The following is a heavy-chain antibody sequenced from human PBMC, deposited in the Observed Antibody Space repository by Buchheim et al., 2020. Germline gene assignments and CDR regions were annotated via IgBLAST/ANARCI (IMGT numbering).Heavy chain of an antibody. J-gene: IGHJ5*02. CDR2: INSDGSST. CDR3: GGNPFGLELLFDP. D-gene: IGHD1-7*01. CDR1: GFTFSSYW. Sequence: EVQLVESGGGLVQPGGSLRLSCAASGFTFSSYWMHWVRQAPGKGLVWVSRINSDGSSTSYADSVKGRLTIARDNAKNTLYLQMNSLRAEDTAVYYCGGNPFGLELLFDPWGQGTL. V-gene: IGHV3-74*01.